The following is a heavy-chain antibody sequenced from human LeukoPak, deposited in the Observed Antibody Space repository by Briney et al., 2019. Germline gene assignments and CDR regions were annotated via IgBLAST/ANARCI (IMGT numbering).Heavy chain of an antibody. CDR1: GFTFSTYS. V-gene: IGHV3-23*01. Sequence: GGSLRLSCAASGFTFSTYSMSWVRQAPGKGLEWVSAIRGGAENTYYADSVRGRFAISRDNYKDTLTLQMNSLRAEDTAIYYCAILSWDGRGTFSWGQGTLVTVSS. CDR3: AILSWDGRGTFS. J-gene: IGHJ5*02. D-gene: IGHD2/OR15-2a*01. CDR2: IRGGAENT.